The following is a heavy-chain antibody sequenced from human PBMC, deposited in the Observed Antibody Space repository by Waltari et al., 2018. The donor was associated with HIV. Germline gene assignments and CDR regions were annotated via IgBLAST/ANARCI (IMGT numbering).Heavy chain of an antibody. V-gene: IGHV4-31*03. CDR1: ADAASCGSYY. CDR2: IYGGGTP. CDR3: AREKMYYHDSSAYSVFDI. Sequence: QVQLQASCPGLVKPSPTLSVPCSFSADAASCGSYYWTWLRQHPGKGLEWIGNIYGGGTPRYNPSLKSRIRISLDSSKNQVSLQLTSVTAADTAVYFCAREKMYYHDSSAYSVFDIWGQGTMVTVSS. D-gene: IGHD3-22*01. J-gene: IGHJ3*02.